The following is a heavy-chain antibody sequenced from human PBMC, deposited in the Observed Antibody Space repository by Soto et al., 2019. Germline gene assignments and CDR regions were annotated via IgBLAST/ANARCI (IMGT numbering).Heavy chain of an antibody. CDR1: GFAFSSYE. Sequence: QPGGSLRLSCAASGFAFSSYEMNWVRQAPGKGLEWVSYISSSGSTIYYADSVKGRFTISRDNAKNTLYLQMNSLRAEDAAVYYCARGWKWLAYGMDVWGQGXTVTVYS. V-gene: IGHV3-48*03. CDR3: ARGWKWLAYGMDV. J-gene: IGHJ6*02. CDR2: ISSSGSTI. D-gene: IGHD6-19*01.